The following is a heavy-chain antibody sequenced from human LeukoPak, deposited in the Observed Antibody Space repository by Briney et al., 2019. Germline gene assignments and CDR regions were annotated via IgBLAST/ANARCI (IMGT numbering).Heavy chain of an antibody. V-gene: IGHV1-8*01. Sequence: GASVKVSCKASGYTFTSYDINWVRQATGQGLEWMGWMNPNSGNTGYAQKFQGRVTMTRNTSISTAYMELSSLRSEDTAVYYCARGLAYCGGDCFDYYYYGMDVWGQGTTVTVSS. CDR1: GYTFTSYD. CDR2: MNPNSGNT. J-gene: IGHJ6*02. CDR3: ARGLAYCGGDCFDYYYYGMDV. D-gene: IGHD2-21*02.